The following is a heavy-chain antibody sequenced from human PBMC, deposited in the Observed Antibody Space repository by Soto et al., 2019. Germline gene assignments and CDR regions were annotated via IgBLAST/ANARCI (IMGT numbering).Heavy chain of an antibody. J-gene: IGHJ5*02. CDR3: ARQNGYSGLRRLDP. CDR1: GGSISSYY. CDR2: IYYSGST. Sequence: PSETLSLTCTVSGGSISSYYWSWLRQPPGKGLEWIGYIYYSGSTYYNPSLKSRVTISVDTSKNQFSLKLSSVTAADTAVYYCARQNGYSGLRRLDPWGQGTLVTVS. D-gene: IGHD5-12*01. V-gene: IGHV4-59*08.